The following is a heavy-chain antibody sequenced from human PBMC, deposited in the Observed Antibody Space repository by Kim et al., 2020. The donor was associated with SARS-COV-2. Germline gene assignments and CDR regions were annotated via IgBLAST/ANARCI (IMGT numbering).Heavy chain of an antibody. CDR2: ISYDGSNQ. J-gene: IGHJ6*02. Sequence: GGSLRLSCAASGFTFSSYAMHWVRQAPGKGLEWVAVISYDGSNQYYVDFEKGRFTISRDNSKNTLYLQMNSLRAEDTAVYYCARGRNPHFITIFGVVTDPSYYYTYYGMDVWGQGTTVTVSS. V-gene: IGHV3-30*04. D-gene: IGHD3-3*01. CDR3: ARGRNPHFITIFGVVTDPSYYYTYYGMDV. CDR1: GFTFSSYA.